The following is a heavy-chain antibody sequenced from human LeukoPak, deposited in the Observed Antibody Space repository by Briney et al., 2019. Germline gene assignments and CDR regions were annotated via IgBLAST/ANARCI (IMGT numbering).Heavy chain of an antibody. CDR2: ITSSGSTI. Sequence: PGGSLRLSCAASGFSFRSCWMSWVRQAPGKGLEWVSYITSSGSTIYYAGSMKGRFTISSDNAKHSLFLQLDSLRAEDTAVYYCARIGRPAAFDIWGQGTLVIVSS. J-gene: IGHJ3*02. CDR1: GFSFRSCW. D-gene: IGHD6-6*01. V-gene: IGHV3-48*04. CDR3: ARIGRPAAFDI.